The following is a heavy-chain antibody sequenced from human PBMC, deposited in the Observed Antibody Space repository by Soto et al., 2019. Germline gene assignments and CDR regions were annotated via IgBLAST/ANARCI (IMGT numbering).Heavy chain of an antibody. CDR3: ASLAVAGTGEWDY. Sequence: SETLSLTCAVSGGSISSSNWWSWVRQPPGKGLEWIGEIYHSGSTNYNPSLKSRVTISVDKSKNQFSLKLSSVTAAGTAVYYCASLAVAGTGEWDYWGQGTLVTVSS. CDR2: IYHSGST. D-gene: IGHD6-19*01. J-gene: IGHJ4*02. V-gene: IGHV4-4*02. CDR1: GGSISSSNW.